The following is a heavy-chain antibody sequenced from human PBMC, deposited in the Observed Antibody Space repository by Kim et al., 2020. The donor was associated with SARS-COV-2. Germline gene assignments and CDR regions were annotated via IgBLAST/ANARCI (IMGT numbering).Heavy chain of an antibody. CDR2: IYYSGNT. J-gene: IGHJ4*02. CDR3: ARSSTSGNRYFDY. V-gene: IGHV4-59*13. D-gene: IGHD2-2*01. Sequence: SETLSLTCTVSGGSISNYYWSWIRQPPGKGLEWIGDIYYSGNTNYNPSLKSRVTISVDTSKNQCSLELSSVTAADTALYDYARSSTSGNRYFDYWGQRAL. CDR1: GGSISNYY.